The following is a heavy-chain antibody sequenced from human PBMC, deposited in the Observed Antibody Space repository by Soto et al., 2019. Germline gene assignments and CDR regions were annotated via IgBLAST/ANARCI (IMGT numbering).Heavy chain of an antibody. CDR3: AKDQTQACEI. J-gene: IGHJ3*02. CDR2: ISDDGSDK. CDR1: GFTFSSYG. V-gene: IGHV3-30*18. Sequence: QVHLVESGGGVVQPGRSLRLSCAVSGFTFSSYGMHWVRQTPGKGPEWVAVISDDGSDKYYADSVKGRFTISRDNSKNTLYLQMNSLRVEDTAIYYCAKDQTQACEIWGQGTMVTVSS.